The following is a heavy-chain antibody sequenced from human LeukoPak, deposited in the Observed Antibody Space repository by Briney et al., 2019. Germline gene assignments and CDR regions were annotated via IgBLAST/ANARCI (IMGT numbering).Heavy chain of an antibody. V-gene: IGHV3-23*01. J-gene: IGHJ4*02. CDR3: AKDYDDLWSGYSPYFDY. D-gene: IGHD3-3*01. CDR1: GFTFRSYA. CDR2: ISGSGGST. Sequence: GGSLRLSCAASGFTFRSYAMSWVRQAPGKGLEWVSAISGSGGSTYYADSVKGRFTISRDNSKNTLYLQMNSLRAEDTAVYYCAKDYDDLWSGYSPYFDYWGQGTLVTVSS.